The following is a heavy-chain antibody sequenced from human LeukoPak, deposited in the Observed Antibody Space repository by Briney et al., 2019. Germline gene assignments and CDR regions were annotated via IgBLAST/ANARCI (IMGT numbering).Heavy chain of an antibody. Sequence: GGSLRLSCAASGFTFSDYYMSWIRQAPGKGLEWVSYISSSGSTIYYADSVKGRFTISRDNAKNSLYLQMNSLRAEDTAVYYCARGEVLPAAVNWFDPWGQGTLVTVSS. J-gene: IGHJ5*02. CDR3: ARGEVLPAAVNWFDP. V-gene: IGHV3-11*04. CDR1: GFTFSDYY. CDR2: ISSSGSTI. D-gene: IGHD2-2*01.